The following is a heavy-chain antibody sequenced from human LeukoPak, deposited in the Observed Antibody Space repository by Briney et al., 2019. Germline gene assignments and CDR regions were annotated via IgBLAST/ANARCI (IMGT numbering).Heavy chain of an antibody. CDR2: VNPDGSDI. CDR3: ARGGSYGDY. V-gene: IGHV3-74*01. Sequence: PGGSLRLSCAASGFTFSNYWMHWVRQVPEKGLVWVSRVNPDGSDITYANSVRGRFTSSRDNAKNTLYLQMNRLRIEDTAVYYCARGGSYGDYWGQGILVTASS. D-gene: IGHD3-16*01. CDR1: GFTFSNYW. J-gene: IGHJ4*02.